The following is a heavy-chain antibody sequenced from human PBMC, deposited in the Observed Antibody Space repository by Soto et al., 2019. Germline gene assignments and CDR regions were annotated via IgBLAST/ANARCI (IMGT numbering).Heavy chain of an antibody. V-gene: IGHV4-4*02. D-gene: IGHD6-19*01. CDR3: ATYSSGWYRTFDY. Sequence: PSETLSLTCAVSGGSISSSNWWSCVRQPPGKGLEWIGEIYHSGSTNYNPSLKSRVTISVDKSKNQFSLKLSSVTAADTAVYYCATYSSGWYRTFDYWGQGTLVTVSS. CDR2: IYHSGST. J-gene: IGHJ4*02. CDR1: GGSISSSNW.